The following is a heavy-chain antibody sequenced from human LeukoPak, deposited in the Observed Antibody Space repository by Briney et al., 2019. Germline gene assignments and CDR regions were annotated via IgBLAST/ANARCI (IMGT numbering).Heavy chain of an antibody. CDR1: GFTFSSYW. Sequence: GGSLRLSCAASGFTFSSYWMSWVRQAPGKGLEWVANIKQDGSEKYYVDSVKGRFTISRDNAKNSLYLQMNSLRAEDTAAYYCARDGITMVRGVIIDYGMDVWGQGTAVTVSS. CDR2: IKQDGSEK. D-gene: IGHD3-10*01. CDR3: ARDGITMVRGVIIDYGMDV. V-gene: IGHV3-7*01. J-gene: IGHJ6*02.